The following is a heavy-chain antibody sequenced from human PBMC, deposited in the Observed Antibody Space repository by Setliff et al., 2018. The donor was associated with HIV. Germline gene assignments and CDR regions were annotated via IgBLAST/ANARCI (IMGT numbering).Heavy chain of an antibody. V-gene: IGHV4-38-2*01. Sequence: KSSETLSLTCGVSGYSISSDYCWGWIRQPPGKGLEWIGSIYHSGSTYFNPARKSRITMSVDTSEDQFSLKLSSVTAADTAVYYCARVVVERATIFDFWGPGTLVTVSS. D-gene: IGHD5-12*01. CDR3: ARVVVERATIFDF. J-gene: IGHJ4*02. CDR1: GYSISSDYC. CDR2: IYHSGST.